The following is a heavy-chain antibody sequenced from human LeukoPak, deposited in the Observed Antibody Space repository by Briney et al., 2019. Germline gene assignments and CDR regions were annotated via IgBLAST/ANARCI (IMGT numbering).Heavy chain of an antibody. CDR2: INPSGGST. D-gene: IGHD1-26*01. V-gene: IGHV1-46*01. CDR3: ARDTYSGSYLPDY. CDR1: GYTFTSYY. J-gene: IGHJ4*02. Sequence: GASVKVSCKASGYTFTSYYMHWVRQAPGQGLEWMGTINPSGGSTSYAQKFQGRVTMTRDMSTSTVYMELSSLRSEDTAVYYCARDTYSGSYLPDYWGQGTLVTVSP.